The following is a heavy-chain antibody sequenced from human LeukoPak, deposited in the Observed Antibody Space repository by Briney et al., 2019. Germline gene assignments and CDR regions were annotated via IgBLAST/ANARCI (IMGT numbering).Heavy chain of an antibody. CDR1: GLTVSSYG. CDR3: AKYTSGTSYRGLDQ. J-gene: IGHJ4*02. V-gene: IGHV3-23*01. Sequence: GESLRLSCGASGLTVSSYGMSWVRQAPGKGLEWVSTIIGSAVNTYYADSVKGRFTISRDDSNNTVYLQMNSLRAEDTAVYSCAKYTSGTSYRGLDQWGQGTLVTVSS. D-gene: IGHD3-10*01. CDR2: IIGSAVNT.